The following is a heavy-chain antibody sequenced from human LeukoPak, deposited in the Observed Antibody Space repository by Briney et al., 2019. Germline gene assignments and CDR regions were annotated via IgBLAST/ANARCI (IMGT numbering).Heavy chain of an antibody. D-gene: IGHD3-3*01. V-gene: IGHV3-33*01. CDR3: ARDARREDYDFWSGYRPLFYYGMDV. J-gene: IGHJ6*02. Sequence: GGSLRLSCAASGFTFSSYGMHWVRQAPGKGLEWVAVIWNDGSNKYYADSVKGRFTISRDNSKNTLYLQMNSLRAEDTAVYYCARDARREDYDFWSGYRPLFYYGMDVWGQGTTVTVSS. CDR2: IWNDGSNK. CDR1: GFTFSSYG.